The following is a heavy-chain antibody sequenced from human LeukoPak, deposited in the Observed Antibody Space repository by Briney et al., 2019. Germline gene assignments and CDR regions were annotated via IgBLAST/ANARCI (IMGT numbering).Heavy chain of an antibody. CDR1: GFTFSSYA. V-gene: IGHV3-30*04. D-gene: IGHD3-22*01. CDR3: ARAPLMIVVVIATPLDY. J-gene: IGHJ4*02. Sequence: GGSLRLSCAASGFTFSSYAMHWVRQAPGKGLEWVAVISYDGSNKYYADSVKGRFTISRGNSKNTLYLQMNSLRAEDTAVYYCARAPLMIVVVIATPLDYWGQGTLVTVSS. CDR2: ISYDGSNK.